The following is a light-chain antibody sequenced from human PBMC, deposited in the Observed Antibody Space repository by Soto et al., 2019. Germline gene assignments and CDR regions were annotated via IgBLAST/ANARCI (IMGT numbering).Light chain of an antibody. J-gene: IGLJ2*01. CDR2: DDT. Sequence: SYLLSQPPSVSGAPGQTATITCGGNNSVTKDFDWYQQTPGRAPLMVVDDDTDRPSGRPERCSGSNTANTATLTISTVDPADDADDYCQVWDGSSEAVVFGEGTQLTVL. CDR3: QVWDGSSEAVV. CDR1: NSVTKD. V-gene: IGLV3-21*02.